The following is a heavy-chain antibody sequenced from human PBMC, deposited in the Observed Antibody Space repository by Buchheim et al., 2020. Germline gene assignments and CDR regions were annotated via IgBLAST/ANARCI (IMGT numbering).Heavy chain of an antibody. D-gene: IGHD6-13*01. CDR3: ARAEQQRAMYYYYYGMDV. CDR2: ISGSGGST. CDR1: GFTFSSYA. J-gene: IGHJ6*02. Sequence: EVQLLESGGGLVQPGGSLRLSCAASGFTFSSYAMSWVRQAPGKGLEWVSAISGSGGSTYYADSVKGRFTISRDNSKNTLYLQMNSLRAEDTAVYYCARAEQQRAMYYYYYGMDVWGQGTT. V-gene: IGHV3-23*01.